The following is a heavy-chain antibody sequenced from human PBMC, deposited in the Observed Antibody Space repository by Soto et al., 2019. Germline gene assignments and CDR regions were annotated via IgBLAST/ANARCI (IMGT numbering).Heavy chain of an antibody. D-gene: IGHD4-17*01. J-gene: IGHJ4*02. CDR1: RYSINNNNW. Sequence: SETLSLTCDVSRYSINNNNWWSWVRQPPGGGLEWIGELHHGGSTNYNPSLESRATFSVDISKNQFFLKLSSVTAADTAVYYCTKNGAYALDYWGQGTLVTVSS. CDR2: LHHGGST. CDR3: TKNGAYALDY. V-gene: IGHV4-4*02.